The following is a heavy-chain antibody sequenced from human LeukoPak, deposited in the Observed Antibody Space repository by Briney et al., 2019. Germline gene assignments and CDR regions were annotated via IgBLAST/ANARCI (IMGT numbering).Heavy chain of an antibody. CDR3: ARESGIAAALDL. D-gene: IGHD6-13*01. CDR1: GYSISSGYH. V-gene: IGHV3-74*01. Sequence: PSETLSLTCTVSGYSISSGYHWGWVRQPPGKGLVWVSRINTDGSSTSYADSVKGRFTISRDNAKNTLYLQMNSLRAEDTAVYYCARESGIAAALDLWGQGTLVTVSS. J-gene: IGHJ5*02. CDR2: INTDGSST.